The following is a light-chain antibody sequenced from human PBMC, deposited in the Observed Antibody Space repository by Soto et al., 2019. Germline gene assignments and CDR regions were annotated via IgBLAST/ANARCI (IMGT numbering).Light chain of an antibody. CDR3: QQYNTYWT. CDR1: QSIRTW. CDR2: DAS. Sequence: DIQMTQSHSTLSESVADRATITCRASQSIRTWLAWNQQKLGKAPQLLSYDASNLESEVPSRFSGSGSGTEFTLTIISLQPDDFASYYCQQYNTYWTFGQGTKVEIK. V-gene: IGKV1-5*01. J-gene: IGKJ1*01.